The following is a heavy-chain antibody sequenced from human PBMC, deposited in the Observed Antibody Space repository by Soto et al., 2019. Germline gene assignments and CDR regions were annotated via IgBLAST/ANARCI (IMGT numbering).Heavy chain of an antibody. J-gene: IGHJ4*02. V-gene: IGHV1-3*01. CDR3: ASHHWGGHSLDN. Sequence: QVQLVQSGAEVKKPGASVKVSCKASGYTFSSYAMHWVRQAPGQRPEWMGWINGGSGGTKYSQNVQDRLTISRDTSASTSYMELSSLRSEDTAEYYCASHHWGGHSLDNWCQGTLVTVSS. CDR2: INGGSGGT. D-gene: IGHD2-21*01. CDR1: GYTFSSYA.